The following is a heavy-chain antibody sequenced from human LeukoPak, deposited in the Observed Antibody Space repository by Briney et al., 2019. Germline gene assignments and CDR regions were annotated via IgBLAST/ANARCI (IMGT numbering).Heavy chain of an antibody. CDR2: IYYSGST. J-gene: IGHJ4*02. D-gene: IGHD3-22*01. CDR1: GGSISSGDYY. V-gene: IGHV4-30-4*01. CDR3: ARSYYYDSSGVDY. Sequence: ASETLSLTWTVSGGSISSGDYYWSWIRQPPGKGLEWIGYIYYSGSTYYNPSLKSRVTISVDTSKNQFSLKLSSVTAADTAVYYCARSYYYDSSGVDYWGQGTLVTVSS.